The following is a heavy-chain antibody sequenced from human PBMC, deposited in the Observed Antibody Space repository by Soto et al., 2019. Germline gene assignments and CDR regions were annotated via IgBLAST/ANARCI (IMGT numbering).Heavy chain of an antibody. D-gene: IGHD2-15*01. CDR3: ARAGCDGGTCYTLVGLRYGMDV. Sequence: QVQLVESGGGVVQPGRSLRLSCAASGFTFSSYAMYWVRQAPGKGLEWVAIILYDGNNKHYADSVKGRFTIDRDNSQNTLYLQMNSLGAEDTAVYYCARAGCDGGTCYTLVGLRYGMDVWGQGTTVTVSS. J-gene: IGHJ6*02. CDR1: GFTFSSYA. CDR2: ILYDGNNK. V-gene: IGHV3-30-3*01.